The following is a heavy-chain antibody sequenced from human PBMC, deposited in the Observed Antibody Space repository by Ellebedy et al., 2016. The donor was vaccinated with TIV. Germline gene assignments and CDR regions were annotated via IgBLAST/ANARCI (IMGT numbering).Heavy chain of an antibody. Sequence: GSLRLSCTVSGGSISSSTYYWGWIRQPPGKGLEWIGSIYYGGPTYYNPSLRSRLSISLDTSKKQFSRKMNSLTAADTAVYFCAAQSRDYVWDGDHWGQGTLVTVSS. CDR2: IYYGGPT. D-gene: IGHD3-16*01. CDR3: AAQSRDYVWDGDH. J-gene: IGHJ4*02. V-gene: IGHV4-39*07. CDR1: GGSISSSTYY.